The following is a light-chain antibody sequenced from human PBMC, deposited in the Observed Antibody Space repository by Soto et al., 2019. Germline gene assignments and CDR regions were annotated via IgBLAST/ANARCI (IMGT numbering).Light chain of an antibody. V-gene: IGKV3-15*01. CDR1: QFVSSR. Sequence: DIVVTQSPATLSASPGERVTLSCRASQFVSSRLAWYQQRPGQVPRLLLYDTSTRAPGISARFSGSGSGTEFTLTISSLQSEDFAFYYCQEYIQWPPGMFGPGTTVDIK. J-gene: IGKJ1*01. CDR2: DTS. CDR3: QEYIQWPPGM.